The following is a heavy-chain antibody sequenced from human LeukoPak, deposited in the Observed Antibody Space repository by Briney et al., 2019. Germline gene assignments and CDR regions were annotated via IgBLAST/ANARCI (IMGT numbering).Heavy chain of an antibody. Sequence: GGSLRLSCAASGFTFDDYAMHWVRQAPGKGLEWVSGISWNSGSIGYADSVKSRFTISRDNAKNSLYLQMNSLRAEDTALYYCAKVGVAAAGPFDYWGQGTLVTVSS. J-gene: IGHJ4*02. CDR2: ISWNSGSI. CDR1: GFTFDDYA. D-gene: IGHD6-13*01. CDR3: AKVGVAAAGPFDY. V-gene: IGHV3-9*01.